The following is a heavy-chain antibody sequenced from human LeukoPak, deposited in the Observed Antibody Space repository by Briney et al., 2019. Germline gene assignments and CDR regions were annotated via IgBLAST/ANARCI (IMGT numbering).Heavy chain of an antibody. Sequence: NPGGSLRLSCAASGFSFSSYSMNWVRQAPGKGLEWVSSISSTSSYIYYADSVKGRFTISRDNAKNSLYLQMNSLRAEDTAVYYCARASSGWAVDLYYFGFWGQGTLVTVSS. CDR2: ISSTSSYI. CDR3: ARASSGWAVDLYYFGF. J-gene: IGHJ4*02. D-gene: IGHD6-19*01. V-gene: IGHV3-21*01. CDR1: GFSFSSYS.